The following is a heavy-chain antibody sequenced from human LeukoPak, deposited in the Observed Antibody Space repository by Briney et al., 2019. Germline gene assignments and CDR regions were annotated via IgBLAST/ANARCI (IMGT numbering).Heavy chain of an antibody. V-gene: IGHV3-21*01. CDR3: ARAHVWGSYRSDFDY. Sequence: GGSLRLSCAASGFTFSSYSMNWVRQAPGKGLEWVLSISSSSSYIYYADSVKGRFTISRDNAKNSLYLQMNSLRAEDTAVYYCARAHVWGSYRSDFDYWGQGTLVTVSS. J-gene: IGHJ4*02. CDR1: GFTFSSYS. CDR2: ISSSSSYI. D-gene: IGHD3-16*02.